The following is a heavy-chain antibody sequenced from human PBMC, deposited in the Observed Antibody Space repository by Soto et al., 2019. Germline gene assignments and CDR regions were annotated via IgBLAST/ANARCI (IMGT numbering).Heavy chain of an antibody. CDR2: IYYSGST. V-gene: IGHV4-31*03. Sequence: QVQLQESGPGLVKPSQTLSLTCTVSGGSISSGGYYWSWIRQHPGKGLEWIGYIYYSGSTYYNPSLTSRGTLAVGTSKNQCSLKLSSVTAADTAVYYCARDRAGALYFDYWGQGTLVTVSS. CDR3: ARDRAGALYFDY. CDR1: GGSISSGGYY. J-gene: IGHJ4*02. D-gene: IGHD6-13*01.